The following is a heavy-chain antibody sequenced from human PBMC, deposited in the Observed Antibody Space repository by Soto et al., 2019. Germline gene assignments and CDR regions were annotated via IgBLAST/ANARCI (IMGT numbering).Heavy chain of an antibody. CDR3: AKDQAVFVGAVAGTSLFDY. V-gene: IGHV3-23*01. D-gene: IGHD6-19*01. CDR2: ISGSGGST. J-gene: IGHJ4*02. Sequence: GGSLRLSCAASGFTFSSYAMSWVRQAPGKGLEWVSAISGSGGSTYYADSVKGRFTISRDNSKNTLYLQMNSLRAEDTAVYYCAKDQAVFVGAVAGTSLFDYWGQGTLVTVSS. CDR1: GFTFSSYA.